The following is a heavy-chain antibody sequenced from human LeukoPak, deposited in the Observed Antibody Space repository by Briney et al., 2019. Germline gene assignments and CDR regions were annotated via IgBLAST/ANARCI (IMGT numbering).Heavy chain of an antibody. CDR1: GGTFSSYA. CDR3: ARTNSITIFGVVTRLNGWFDP. V-gene: IGHV1-69*06. Sequence: SVKVSCKASGGTFSSYAISWVRQAPGPGLEWMGSIIPIFGTANYAQKFQGRDTITADKSTSTDYMELSSLRSEDSAVYYCARTNSITIFGVVTRLNGWFDPWGQGTLVTVS. D-gene: IGHD3-3*01. J-gene: IGHJ5*02. CDR2: IIPIFGTA.